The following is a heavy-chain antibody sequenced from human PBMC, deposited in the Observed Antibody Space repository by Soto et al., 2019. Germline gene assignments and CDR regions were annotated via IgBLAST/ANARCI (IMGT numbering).Heavy chain of an antibody. D-gene: IGHD3-22*01. V-gene: IGHV4-34*01. CDR2: INHSGST. Sequence: TSETLSLTCAVYGGSFSGYYWSWIRQPPGNGLEWIGEINHSGSTNYNPSLKSRVTISVDTSKNQFSLKLSSVTAADTAVYYCARGRSRITMIVVVIHTQNWFDPWGQGTLVTVSS. CDR3: ARGRSRITMIVVVIHTQNWFDP. CDR1: GGSFSGYY. J-gene: IGHJ5*02.